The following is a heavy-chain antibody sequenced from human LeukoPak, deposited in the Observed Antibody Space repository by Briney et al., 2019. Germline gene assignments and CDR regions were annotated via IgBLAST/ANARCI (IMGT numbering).Heavy chain of an antibody. V-gene: IGHV4-59*01. CDR3: ARDNQWLNAFDI. CDR1: GGSINHYY. J-gene: IGHJ3*02. D-gene: IGHD3-22*01. CDR2: SYYIEST. Sequence: SGTLSLTCTVSGGSINHYYWSWIRQPPGRGLEWIGYSYYIESTNYNPSLKSRVTISVDTSRNRFSLKLSSVTAADTAMYYCARDNQWLNAFDIWGQGTMVTVSS.